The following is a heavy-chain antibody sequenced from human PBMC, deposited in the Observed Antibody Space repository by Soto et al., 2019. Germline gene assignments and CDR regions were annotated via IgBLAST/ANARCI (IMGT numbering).Heavy chain of an antibody. D-gene: IGHD3-9*01. CDR2: IIPIFGTA. Sequence: QVQLVQSGAEVKKPGSSVKVSCKASGGTFSSYAISWVRQAPRQGLEWMGGIIPIFGTANYAQKFQGRVTITADESTSTAYMELSSLRAEDTAVYYCATYGEGTYYDILTGYYKSYYGMDVWGQGTTVTVSS. CDR1: GGTFSSYA. J-gene: IGHJ6*02. V-gene: IGHV1-69*01. CDR3: ATYGEGTYYDILTGYYKSYYGMDV.